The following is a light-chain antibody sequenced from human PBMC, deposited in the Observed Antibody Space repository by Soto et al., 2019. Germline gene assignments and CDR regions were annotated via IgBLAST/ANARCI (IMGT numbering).Light chain of an antibody. Sequence: QSALTQPASVSGSPGQSITISCTGTSSDVGSYNYVSWYQQHPGKAPKLMIYDVTNLPSGVSNRFSGSKSGNTASLTISGLQAEDEADYYCRSYTSSSTLVFGGGTKLTVL. CDR3: RSYTSSSTLV. CDR1: SSDVGSYNY. CDR2: DVT. J-gene: IGLJ2*01. V-gene: IGLV2-14*03.